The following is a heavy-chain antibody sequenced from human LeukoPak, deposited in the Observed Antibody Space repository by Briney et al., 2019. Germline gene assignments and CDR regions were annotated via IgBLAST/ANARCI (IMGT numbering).Heavy chain of an antibody. CDR3: ARGPGYSSTTDAFEI. CDR1: GDSISTSNSY. J-gene: IGHJ3*02. D-gene: IGHD6-13*01. Sequence: PSETLSLTCTVSGDSISTSNSYWGWIRQPPGKGLEWIGSIYYSGNTYYNPSLKSRVTISVDTSKNQFSLKLSSVTAADTAVYYCARGPGYSSTTDAFEIWGQGTMVTVSS. V-gene: IGHV4-39*07. CDR2: IYYSGNT.